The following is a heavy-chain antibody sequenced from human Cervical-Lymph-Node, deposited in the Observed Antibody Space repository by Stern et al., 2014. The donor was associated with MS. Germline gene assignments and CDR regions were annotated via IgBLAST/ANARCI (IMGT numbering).Heavy chain of an antibody. D-gene: IGHD4/OR15-4a*01. CDR1: GGSIISGDFY. CDR3: ARRAGGSDNYFDP. J-gene: IGHJ5*02. CDR2: IYYSGST. Sequence: VQLEESGPGLVKPSQTLSLTCTVSGGSIISGDFYWSWIRQLPGKGLEWLGYIYYSGSTYYNPSLNSRVTISVDTANNQFSLKLSSVTAADTAVYYCARRAGGSDNYFDPWGQGTLVTVSS. V-gene: IGHV4-31*03.